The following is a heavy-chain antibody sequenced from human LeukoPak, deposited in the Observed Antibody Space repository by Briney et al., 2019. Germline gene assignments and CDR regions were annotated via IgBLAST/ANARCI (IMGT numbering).Heavy chain of an antibody. J-gene: IGHJ3*02. V-gene: IGHV3-72*01. CDR2: SRNKANSYNT. CDR1: GFIFSDHY. Sequence: GGSLRLSCAASGFIFSDHYMDWVRQAPGKGLEWVARSRNKANSYNTVYAASVQGIFTISRDESKNSLYLQMNSLITEDTVVYFCARGFHSFDIWGQGTMVTVSS. CDR3: ARGFHSFDI.